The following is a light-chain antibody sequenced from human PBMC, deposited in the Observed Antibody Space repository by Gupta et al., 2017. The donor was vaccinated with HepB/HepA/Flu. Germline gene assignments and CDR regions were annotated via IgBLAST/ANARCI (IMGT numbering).Light chain of an antibody. J-gene: IGLJ2*01. CDR2: DNN. Sequence: QSVLTQPPSVCAAPGQKVTISCSGSSSNIGNNYVSWYQQLPGTAPKLLIYDNNKRPSGIPDRFSGSKSGTSATLGITGLQTGDEADYYCGTWDSSLSAGVVFGGGTKLTVL. CDR1: SSNIGNNY. V-gene: IGLV1-51*01. CDR3: GTWDSSLSAGVV.